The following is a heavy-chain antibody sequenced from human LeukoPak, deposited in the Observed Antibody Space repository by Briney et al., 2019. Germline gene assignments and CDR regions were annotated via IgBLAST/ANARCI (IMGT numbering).Heavy chain of an antibody. V-gene: IGHV4-61*02. J-gene: IGHJ4*02. CDR1: GGSISSGSYY. CDR2: IYTSGST. CDR3: ARDWVGDSAGAVATIDY. Sequence: PSEALSLTCTVSGGSISSGSYYWSWIRQPAGKGLEWIGRIYTSGSTNYNPSLKSRVTISVDTSKNQFSLKLSSVTAADTAVYYCARDWVGDSAGAVATIDYWGQGTLVTVSS. D-gene: IGHD5-12*01.